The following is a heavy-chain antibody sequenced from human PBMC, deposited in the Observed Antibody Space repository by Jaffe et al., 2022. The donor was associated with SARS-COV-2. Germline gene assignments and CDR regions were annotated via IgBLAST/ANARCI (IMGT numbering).Heavy chain of an antibody. V-gene: IGHV1-3*01. CDR1: GYSFSNYA. CDR2: INAGNGDT. CDR3: ARPRRILWFGEFDMAV. Sequence: QVQLVQSGAEVKKPGASVKVSCKASGYSFSNYAMNWVRQAPGQRLEWMGWINAGNGDTKYSQKFQGRVTITRDTSASTAYMEVNSLRTDDTAVYYCARPRRILWFGEFDMAVWGKGTTVTVSS. D-gene: IGHD3-10*01. J-gene: IGHJ6*03.